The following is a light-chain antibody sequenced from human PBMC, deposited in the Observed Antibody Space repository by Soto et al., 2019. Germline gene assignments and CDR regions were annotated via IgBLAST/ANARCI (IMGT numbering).Light chain of an antibody. CDR2: DAS. Sequence: EIVMTQSPATLSVSPGETATLSCRASQYVSNNVAWYQQRPGQAPRLLIYDASTRATSVPARFSGSGYGTDFTLTISSLQSEDFSLYYCQQYYDWPITFGQGTRLEI. CDR3: QQYYDWPIT. J-gene: IGKJ5*01. V-gene: IGKV3-15*01. CDR1: QYVSNN.